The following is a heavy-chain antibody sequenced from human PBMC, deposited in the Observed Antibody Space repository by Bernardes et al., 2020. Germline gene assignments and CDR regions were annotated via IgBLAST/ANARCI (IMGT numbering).Heavy chain of an antibody. CDR1: GGSISSYY. D-gene: IGHD6-13*01. CDR2: IHKSGST. Sequence: TLSLTCTVSGGSISSYYWSWIRQPPGKGLEWVGYIHKSGSTDYNPSLKSRVIISVDTSKSQFSLRLISVTAADTAVYYCARALYSSNWFSVDSWGQGTLVTVSS. CDR3: ARALYSSNWFSVDS. J-gene: IGHJ4*02. V-gene: IGHV4-59*01.